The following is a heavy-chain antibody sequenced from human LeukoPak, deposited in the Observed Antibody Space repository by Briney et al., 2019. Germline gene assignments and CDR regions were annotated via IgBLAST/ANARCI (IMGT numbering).Heavy chain of an antibody. CDR3: AGDSSGYFNWFDP. D-gene: IGHD3-22*01. J-gene: IGHJ5*02. V-gene: IGHV3-21*01. CDR1: GFTFSSYS. CDR2: ISSSSSYI. Sequence: GGSLRLSCAASGFTFSSYSMNWVRQAPGKGLEWVSSISSSSSYIYYADSVRGRFTISRDNAKNSLCLQMNSLRAEDTAVYYCAGDSSGYFNWFDPWGQGTLVTVSS.